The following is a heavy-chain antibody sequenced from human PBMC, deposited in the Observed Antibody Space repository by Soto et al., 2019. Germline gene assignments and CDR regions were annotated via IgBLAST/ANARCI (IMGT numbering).Heavy chain of an antibody. V-gene: IGHV2-5*02. Sequence: QITLKESGPTLVKPTQTLTLTCTCSGFSVRSSGVGVAWIRQPPGKALEWLALIYWDDDKRYSPSLKNRLTITKDNSKNQVVLTMTNLDPVDTXXYYXXXSEPRALDIWGQGTIVTVSS. CDR2: IYWDDDK. CDR3: XXSEPRALDI. CDR1: GFSVRSSGVG. J-gene: IGHJ3*02. D-gene: IGHD1-26*01.